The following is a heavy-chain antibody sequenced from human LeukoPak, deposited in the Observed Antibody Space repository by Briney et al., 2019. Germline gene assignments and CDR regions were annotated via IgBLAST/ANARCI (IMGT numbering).Heavy chain of an antibody. CDR3: ARHGSSTYYYYMDV. CDR1: GSSFTSYW. J-gene: IGHJ6*03. Sequence: KDGESLKISCQGSGSSFTSYWIGWVRQLPGKGLEWMGIIYPGDSDTRYSPSFQGQVTISADKSISTAYLQWSSLKASDTAMYYCARHGSSTYYYYMDVWGKGTTVTVSS. CDR2: IYPGDSDT. V-gene: IGHV5-51*01. D-gene: IGHD3-10*01.